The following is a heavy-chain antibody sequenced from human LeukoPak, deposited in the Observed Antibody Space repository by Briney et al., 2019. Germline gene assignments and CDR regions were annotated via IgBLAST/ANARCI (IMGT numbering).Heavy chain of an antibody. D-gene: IGHD3-3*01. V-gene: IGHV4-59*08. CDR2: IYYSGST. Sequence: SETLSLTCTVSGGSISIYYWSWIRQPPGKGLEWIGYIYYSGSTNYNPSLKSRVTISVDTSKNQFSLKLSSVTAADTAVYYCASHTYDFWSGYYKGRKENWFDPWGQGTLVTVSS. CDR3: ASHTYDFWSGYYKGRKENWFDP. CDR1: GGSISIYY. J-gene: IGHJ5*02.